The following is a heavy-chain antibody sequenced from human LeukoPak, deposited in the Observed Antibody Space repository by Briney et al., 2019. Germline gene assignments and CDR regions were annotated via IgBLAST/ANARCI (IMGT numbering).Heavy chain of an antibody. V-gene: IGHV4-38-2*02. CDR3: ARVTHYYDSGSYPC. CDR2: IYHSGTT. CDR1: GYSISSGYY. J-gene: IGHJ4*02. Sequence: PSETLSLTCTVSGYSISSGYYWGWIRQSPGKGLEWIGNIYHSGTTYYNPSLKSRATISVDTSKNQFSLKLSSVTAADTAVYYCARVTHYYDSGSYPCWGQGTLVIVSS. D-gene: IGHD3-10*01.